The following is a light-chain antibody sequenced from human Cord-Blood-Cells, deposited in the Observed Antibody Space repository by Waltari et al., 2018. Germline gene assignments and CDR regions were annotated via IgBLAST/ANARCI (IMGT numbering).Light chain of an antibody. V-gene: IGLV2-11*01. J-gene: IGLJ2*01. CDR3: CSYAGSYTFV. CDR1: SSDVGGYNY. Sequence: QSALTQPRSVSGSPGQSVTISCTGTSSDVGGYNYVSWYQQHPGNAPKLMIYDVSKRPSGVPDRFPGSKSGNTAALTIAGLQAEDEADYYCCSYAGSYTFVFGGGTKLTVL. CDR2: DVS.